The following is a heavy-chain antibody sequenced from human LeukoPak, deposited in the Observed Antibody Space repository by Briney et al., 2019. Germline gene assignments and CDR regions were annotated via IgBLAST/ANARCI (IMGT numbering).Heavy chain of an antibody. CDR3: ARGLNWNYNY. CDR2: INHSGST. D-gene: IGHD1-7*01. CDR1: GGSFSGYY. J-gene: IGHJ4*02. V-gene: IGHV4-34*01. Sequence: SETLSLTCAVYGGSFSGYYWSWIRQPPRKGLEWIGEINHSGSTNYNPSLKSRVTISVDTSKNQFSLKLSSGTAADTAVYYCARGLNWNYNYWGQGTLVTVSS.